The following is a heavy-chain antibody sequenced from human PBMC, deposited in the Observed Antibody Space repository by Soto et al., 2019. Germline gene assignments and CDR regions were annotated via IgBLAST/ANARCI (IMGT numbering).Heavy chain of an antibody. Sequence: PGGSLRLCCAASGFAFSSYWMHWVRQAPGKGLVWVSRINSDGSSTSYADSVKGRFTTSRDNAKNTLYLQMNSLRAEDTAVYYCVRTSLVVAAATREDYWGQGTLVTVSS. CDR2: INSDGSST. J-gene: IGHJ4*02. CDR1: GFAFSSYW. CDR3: VRTSLVVAAATREDY. V-gene: IGHV3-74*01. D-gene: IGHD2-15*01.